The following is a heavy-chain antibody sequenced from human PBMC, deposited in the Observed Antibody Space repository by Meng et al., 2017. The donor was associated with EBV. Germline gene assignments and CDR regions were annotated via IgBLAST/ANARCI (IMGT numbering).Heavy chain of an antibody. V-gene: IGHV4-61*01. J-gene: IGHJ5*02. CDR1: GGSVNNESYY. CDR3: ARGDYTNYPRWFDP. D-gene: IGHD4-11*01. Sequence: QVQLQESGPGLGKPSETLSLTCTVSGGSVNNESYYWGWIRQPPGKGLEYIGYIYYTGSTNYNSSLKSRVTISLDKSKNQFSLKLTSLTAADTAIYYCARGDYTNYPRWFDPWGQGTRVTVSS. CDR2: IYYTGST.